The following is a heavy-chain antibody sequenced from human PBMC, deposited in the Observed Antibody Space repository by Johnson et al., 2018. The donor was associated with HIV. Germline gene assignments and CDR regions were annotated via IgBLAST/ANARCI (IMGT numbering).Heavy chain of an antibody. D-gene: IGHD1-26*01. V-gene: IGHV3-13*01. CDR1: GFTVSRNY. Sequence: VQVVESGGGLVQPGGSLRLSCAASGFTVSRNYMTWVRQATGKGLEWVSAIGTAGDTYYPGSVKGRFTISRDNSKNTLYLQMNSLRAEDTAVYYCAAPVGATGWGQGTMVTVSS. CDR3: AAPVGATG. CDR2: IGTAGDT. J-gene: IGHJ3*01.